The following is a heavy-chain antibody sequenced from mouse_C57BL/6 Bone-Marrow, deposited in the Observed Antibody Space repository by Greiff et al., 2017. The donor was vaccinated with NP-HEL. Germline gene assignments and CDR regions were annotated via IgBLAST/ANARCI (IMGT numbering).Heavy chain of an antibody. CDR3: ARGRGSANLTTVVDWYFDV. J-gene: IGHJ1*03. CDR1: GYTFTSYW. V-gene: IGHV1-59*01. Sequence: VQLQQPGAELVRPGTSVKLSCKASGYTFTSYWMHWVKQRPGQGLEWIGVIDPSDSYTNYNQKFKGKATLTVDTSSSTAYMQLSSLTSEDSAVYYCARGRGSANLTTVVDWYFDVWGTGTTVTVSS. D-gene: IGHD1-1*01. CDR2: IDPSDSYT.